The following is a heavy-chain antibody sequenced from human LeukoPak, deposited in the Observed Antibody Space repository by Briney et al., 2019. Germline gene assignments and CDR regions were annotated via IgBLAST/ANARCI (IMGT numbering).Heavy chain of an antibody. CDR3: ARGLTWSGDPFDY. D-gene: IGHD3-3*01. CDR2: IYYSGST. V-gene: IGHV4-31*03. CDR1: GGSISSGGYY. Sequence: PSETLSLTCTVSGGSISSGGYYWSWSRQHPGKGLEWIGYIYYSGSTYYDPSLKSRVTISVDTSKNQFSLKLSSVTAADTAVYYCARGLTWSGDPFDYWGQGTLVNVSS. J-gene: IGHJ4*02.